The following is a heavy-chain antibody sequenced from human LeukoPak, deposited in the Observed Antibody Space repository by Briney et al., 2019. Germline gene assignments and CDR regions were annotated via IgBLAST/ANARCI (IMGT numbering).Heavy chain of an antibody. V-gene: IGHV4-59*12. CDR2: IYYSGST. CDR3: ARDGSHSSSSGMAMVRGVIAQYYFDY. CDR1: GGSISSYY. D-gene: IGHD3-10*01. J-gene: IGHJ4*02. Sequence: SETLSLTCTVSGGSISSYYWSWIRQPPGKGLEWIGYIYYSGSTNYNPSLKSRVTISVDTSKNQFSLKLSSVTAADTAVYYCARDGSHSSSSGMAMVRGVIAQYYFDYWGQGTLVTVSS.